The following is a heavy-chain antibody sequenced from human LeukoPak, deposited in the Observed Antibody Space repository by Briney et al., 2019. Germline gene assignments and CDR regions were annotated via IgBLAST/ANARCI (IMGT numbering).Heavy chain of an antibody. Sequence: GASVKVSCKASGYTFTSYDINWVRQATGQGLEWMGWMNPNSGNTGYAQKFQGRVTITRNTSISTAYMELSSLRSEDTAVYYCARVYGYSYGGRRVPADAFDIWGQGTMVTVSS. J-gene: IGHJ3*02. V-gene: IGHV1-8*03. D-gene: IGHD5-18*01. CDR3: ARVYGYSYGGRRVPADAFDI. CDR1: GYTFTSYD. CDR2: MNPNSGNT.